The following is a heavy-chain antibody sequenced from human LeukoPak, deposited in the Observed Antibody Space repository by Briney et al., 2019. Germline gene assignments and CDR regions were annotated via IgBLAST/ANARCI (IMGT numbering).Heavy chain of an antibody. J-gene: IGHJ4*02. V-gene: IGHV1-46*01. CDR1: GYMFITYY. D-gene: IGHD6-6*01. CDR2: INPSGGST. Sequence: ASVKISCKTSGYMFITYYINWVRQARGQGLEWMGSINPSGGSTTHAQKFQGRVTMTRDRSTNTVYMELSSLRSEDTAVYYCAREKLSSRSSDYWGQGTLVTVS. CDR3: AREKLSSRSSDY.